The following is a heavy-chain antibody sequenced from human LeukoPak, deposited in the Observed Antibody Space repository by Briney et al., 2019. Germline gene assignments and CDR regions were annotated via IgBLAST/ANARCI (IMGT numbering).Heavy chain of an antibody. Sequence: PSETLSLTCTVSGGSISSGSYYWSWIRQPAGKGLEWIGRIYTSGSTNYNPSLKSRVTISVDTSKNQFSLKLSSVTAADTAVYYCARALGSGYYYYYMDVWGKGTTVTISS. J-gene: IGHJ6*03. CDR2: IYTSGST. CDR3: ARALGSGYYYYYMDV. D-gene: IGHD3-22*01. CDR1: GGSISSGSYY. V-gene: IGHV4-61*02.